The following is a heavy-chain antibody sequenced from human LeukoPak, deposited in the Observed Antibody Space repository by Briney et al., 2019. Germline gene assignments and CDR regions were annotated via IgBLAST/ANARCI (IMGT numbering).Heavy chain of an antibody. D-gene: IGHD1-26*01. Sequence: GESLKISCKGSGYRFTDYWIGWVRQMPGKGLEWMGIIYPGDYDTRYSTSFQGQVTISVGKSISTAYLQWSRLKASDTAMYYCARHPQYSGSYGRGDWFDPWGQGTLVTVSS. J-gene: IGHJ5*02. V-gene: IGHV5-51*01. CDR3: ARHPQYSGSYGRGDWFDP. CDR2: IYPGDYDT. CDR1: GYRFTDYW.